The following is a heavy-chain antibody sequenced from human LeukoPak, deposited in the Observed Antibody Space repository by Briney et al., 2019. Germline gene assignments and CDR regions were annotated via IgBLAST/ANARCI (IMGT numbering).Heavy chain of an antibody. Sequence: GGSLRLSCAASGFTFSSYAMHWVRQAPGKGLERVAVIWFDENNRYYADSVKGRFTISRDNSKNTLYLQMNSLRAEDTAVYYCARAMSGGWVSDYWGQGILVTVSS. J-gene: IGHJ4*02. CDR3: ARAMSGGWVSDY. CDR1: GFTFSSYA. V-gene: IGHV3-33*08. CDR2: IWFDENNR. D-gene: IGHD6-19*01.